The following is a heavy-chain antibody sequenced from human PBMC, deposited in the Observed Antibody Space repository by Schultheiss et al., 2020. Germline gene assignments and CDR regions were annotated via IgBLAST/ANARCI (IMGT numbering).Heavy chain of an antibody. D-gene: IGHD2-21*02. Sequence: ASVKVSCKASGYPFTDYYIHWVRQAPGQGLEWMGWINPNSGGTNYAQKLQGRVTMTRDTSITTAYMELSRLRSDDTAVYYCATDKGDMVTATINRFDPWGQGTLVTVSS. J-gene: IGHJ5*02. CDR3: ATDKGDMVTATINRFDP. V-gene: IGHV1-2*02. CDR2: INPNSGGT. CDR1: GYPFTDYY.